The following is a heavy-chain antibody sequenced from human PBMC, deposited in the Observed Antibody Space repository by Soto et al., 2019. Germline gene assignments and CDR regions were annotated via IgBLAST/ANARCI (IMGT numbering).Heavy chain of an antibody. CDR2: SSYSGST. V-gene: IGHV4-39*01. J-gene: IGHJ5*02. CDR3: STNLYYFASGSFYKVADT. Sequence: PSETLSLTCSVSGGSMSSRSSYWGWIRQPPGKGLEWLGISSYSGSTYYNPSLKGRVTISVDTSRNQFSLNLTSVTAADTAVYYCSTNLYYFASGSFYKVADTWGQGALVTSPQ. D-gene: IGHD3-10*01. CDR1: GGSMSSRSSY.